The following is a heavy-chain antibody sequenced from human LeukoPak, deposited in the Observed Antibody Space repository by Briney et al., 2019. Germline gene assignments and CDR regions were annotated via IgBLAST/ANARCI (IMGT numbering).Heavy chain of an antibody. Sequence: SETLSLTCTVSGGSISSYYWSWIRQPPGKGLEWIGYIYYSGSTNYNPSLKSRVTISVDTSKNQFSLKLSSVTAADTAVYYCARDIAVAGPIENYYCMDVWGQGTTVTVSS. CDR2: IYYSGST. V-gene: IGHV4-59*01. CDR3: ARDIAVAGPIENYYCMDV. CDR1: GGSISSYY. D-gene: IGHD6-19*01. J-gene: IGHJ6*02.